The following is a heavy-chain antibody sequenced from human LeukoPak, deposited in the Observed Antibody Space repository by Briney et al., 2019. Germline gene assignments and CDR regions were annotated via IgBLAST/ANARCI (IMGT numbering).Heavy chain of an antibody. J-gene: IGHJ5*02. V-gene: IGHV1-46*01. CDR1: GYTFTSYY. CDR3: ARAPPITRGPFDP. Sequence: ASVKVSCKASGYTFTSYYMHWVRQAPGQGLEWMGIINPSGGSTSYAQKFQGRVTMTRDMSTSTVYMELSSLRSEDTAVYYCARAPPITRGPFDPWGQGTLVTASS. D-gene: IGHD3-10*01. CDR2: INPSGGST.